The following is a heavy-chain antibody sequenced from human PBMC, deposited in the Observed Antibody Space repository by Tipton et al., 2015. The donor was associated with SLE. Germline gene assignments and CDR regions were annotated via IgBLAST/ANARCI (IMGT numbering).Heavy chain of an antibody. Sequence: SLRLSCAASGFTFSSYGMHWVRQAPGKGLEWVAVIWYDGSNKYYADSVKGRFTISRDNSKNTLYLQMNSQRAEDTAVYYCAKEWGAFDIWGQGTMVTVSS. D-gene: IGHD7-27*01. CDR3: AKEWGAFDI. V-gene: IGHV3-30*18. CDR2: IWYDGSNK. CDR1: GFTFSSYG. J-gene: IGHJ3*02.